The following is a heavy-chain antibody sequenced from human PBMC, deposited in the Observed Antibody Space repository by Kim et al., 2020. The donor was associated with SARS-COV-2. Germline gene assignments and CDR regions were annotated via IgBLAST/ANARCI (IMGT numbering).Heavy chain of an antibody. J-gene: IGHJ4*02. Sequence: SETLSLTCTVSGGSISSYYWSWIRQPPGKGLEWIGYIYYSGSTNYNPSLKSRVTISVDTSKNQFSLKLSSVTAADTAVYYCARETGDSFDYWGQGTLVTVSS. CDR3: ARETGDSFDY. D-gene: IGHD4-17*01. CDR2: IYYSGST. CDR1: GGSISSYY. V-gene: IGHV4-59*01.